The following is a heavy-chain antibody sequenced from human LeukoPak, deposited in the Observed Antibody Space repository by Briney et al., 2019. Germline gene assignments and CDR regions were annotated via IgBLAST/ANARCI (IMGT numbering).Heavy chain of an antibody. CDR3: ARSRPLRGVTVDY. D-gene: IGHD3-10*01. V-gene: IGHV3-48*02. CDR2: ISDSATTI. Sequence: GRSLRLSCAASGFIFSNYGMNWVRQAPGKGLEWVSFISDSATTIYYVDSVKGRFTISRDNAKNSLYLQMNSLRDEDTAVYYCARSRPLRGVTVDYWGQGILVTVSS. CDR1: GFIFSNYG. J-gene: IGHJ4*02.